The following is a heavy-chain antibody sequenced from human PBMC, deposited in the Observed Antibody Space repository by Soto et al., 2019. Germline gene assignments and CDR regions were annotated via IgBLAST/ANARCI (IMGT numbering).Heavy chain of an antibody. CDR3: ASKTLTAPFDY. CDR2: ISYDGSNK. CDR1: GFTFSSYA. V-gene: IGHV3-30-3*01. D-gene: IGHD7-27*01. J-gene: IGHJ4*02. Sequence: QVQLVESGGGVVQPGRSLRLSCAASGFTFSSYAMHWVRQAPGKGLEWVAVISYDGSNKYYADSVKGRFTISRDNSKNTLYLQMNSLRAEDTAVYYRASKTLTAPFDYWGQGTLVTVSS.